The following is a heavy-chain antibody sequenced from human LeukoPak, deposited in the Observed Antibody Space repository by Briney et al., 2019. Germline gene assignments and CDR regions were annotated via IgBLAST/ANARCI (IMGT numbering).Heavy chain of an antibody. V-gene: IGHV1-69*05. J-gene: IGHJ4*02. Sequence: GASVKVSCKASGGTFSSYAISWVRQAPGQGLEWMGGIIPIFGTANDAQKFQGRVTITTDESTSTAYMELSSLRSEDTAVYYCARDRGYCSGGSCYSLSHPQYYFDYWGQGTLVTVSS. D-gene: IGHD2-15*01. CDR2: IIPIFGTA. CDR3: ARDRGYCSGGSCYSLSHPQYYFDY. CDR1: GGTFSSYA.